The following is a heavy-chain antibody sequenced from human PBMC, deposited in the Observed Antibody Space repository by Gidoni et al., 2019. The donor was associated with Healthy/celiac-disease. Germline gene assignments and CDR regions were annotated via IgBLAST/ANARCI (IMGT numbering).Heavy chain of an antibody. D-gene: IGHD6-6*01. J-gene: IGHJ1*01. CDR1: GFTFSSYA. CDR2: ISYDGSNK. V-gene: IGHV3-30-3*01. Sequence: QVQLVESGGGVVQPGRYLRRSCAASGFTFSSYAMHWVRQAPGKGLEWLAVISYDGSNKYYADSVKGRFTISRDNSKNTLYLQMNSLRAEDTAVYYCARVREQLGAEYWGQGTLVTVSS. CDR3: ARVREQLGAEY.